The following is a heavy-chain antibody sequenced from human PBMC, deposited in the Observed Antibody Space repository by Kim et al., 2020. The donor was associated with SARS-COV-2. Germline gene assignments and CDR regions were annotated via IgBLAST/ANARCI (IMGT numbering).Heavy chain of an antibody. V-gene: IGHV3-72*01. CDR3: ARGSTTTYYGLDV. J-gene: IGHJ6*02. Sequence: YAASVEGRFTIARDDSQKSMYLQMKGLKTEDTAVYYCARGSTTTYYGLDVWGQGTTVTVSS. D-gene: IGHD2-2*01.